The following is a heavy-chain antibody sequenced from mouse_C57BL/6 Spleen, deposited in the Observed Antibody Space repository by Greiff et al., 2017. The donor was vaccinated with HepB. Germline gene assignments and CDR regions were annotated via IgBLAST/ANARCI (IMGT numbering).Heavy chain of an antibody. Sequence: EVQLQQSGPELVKPGASVKISCKASGYTFTDYYMNWVKQSHGKSLEWIGDINPNNGGTSYNQKFKGKATLTVDKSSSTAYMELRSLTSEDSAVYYCARSEGLYYGSSYRFADWGQGTLVTVSA. CDR3: ARSEGLYYGSSYRFAD. D-gene: IGHD1-1*01. J-gene: IGHJ3*01. CDR1: GYTFTDYY. CDR2: INPNNGGT. V-gene: IGHV1-26*01.